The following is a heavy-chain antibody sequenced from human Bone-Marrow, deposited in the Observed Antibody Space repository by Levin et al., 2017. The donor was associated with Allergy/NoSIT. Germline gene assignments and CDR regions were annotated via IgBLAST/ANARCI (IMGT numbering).Heavy chain of an antibody. J-gene: IGHJ4*02. V-gene: IGHV4-31*03. CDR1: GGSINSGGYY. Sequence: PSETLSLTCTVSGGSINSGGYYWNWIRQNPGKGLEWIGYIYDRGTTYYNPSLKSRVTISVDTSKNQFSLRLNSVTAADTAVYYCARAGDYYGPLPRYFDYWGQGTLVTVSS. D-gene: IGHD3-10*01. CDR3: ARAGDYYGPLPRYFDY. CDR2: IYDRGTT.